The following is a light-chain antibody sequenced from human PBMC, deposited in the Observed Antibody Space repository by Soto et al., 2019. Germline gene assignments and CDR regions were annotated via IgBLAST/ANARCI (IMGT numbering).Light chain of an antibody. Sequence: NFMLTQPHSVSESPGKTVTISCTRSSGSIASNDVQWYQQRPGSAPTTVIYENNQRPSGVPDRFSGSTDGSSNSASLTISGLQTEDEADYYCQSYDSSTVVFGGGTKLNVL. CDR2: ENN. CDR3: QSYDSSTVV. V-gene: IGLV6-57*04. CDR1: SGSIASND. J-gene: IGLJ2*01.